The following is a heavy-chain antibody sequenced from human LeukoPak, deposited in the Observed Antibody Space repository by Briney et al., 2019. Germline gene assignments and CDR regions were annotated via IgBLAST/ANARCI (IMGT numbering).Heavy chain of an antibody. V-gene: IGHV3-23*01. CDR3: AKDSVGGQNWFDP. J-gene: IGHJ5*02. D-gene: IGHD2-15*01. Sequence: HPGGSLRLSCAASGFTFSSYAMSWVRQAPGKGLEWVSAISGSGGSTYYADSVKGRFTISRDNSKNTLYLQMNSLRPEDTAVYYCAKDSVGGQNWFDPWGQGTLVTVSS. CDR2: ISGSGGST. CDR1: GFTFSSYA.